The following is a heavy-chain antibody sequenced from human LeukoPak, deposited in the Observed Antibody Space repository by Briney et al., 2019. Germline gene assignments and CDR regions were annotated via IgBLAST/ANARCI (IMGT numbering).Heavy chain of an antibody. CDR2: IYYSGST. J-gene: IGHJ6*03. CDR1: GGSISSYY. V-gene: IGHV4-59*08. Sequence: SETLSLTCTVSGGSISSYYWSWIRQPPGKGLEWIGYIYYSGSTNYNPSLKSRVTISVDTSKNQFSLKLSSVTAADTAVYYCARHVPLNYYMDVWGKGTTVTVSS. CDR3: ARHVPLNYYMDV.